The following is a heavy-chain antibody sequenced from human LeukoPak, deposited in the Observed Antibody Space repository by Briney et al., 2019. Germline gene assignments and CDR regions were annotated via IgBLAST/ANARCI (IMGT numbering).Heavy chain of an antibody. CDR1: GFAFRSQD. J-gene: IGHJ6*02. D-gene: IGHD1-1*01. Sequence: GGSLRLSCAASGFAFRSQDMGWVRQAPGKGLEWVSAVSDSGDRTYYVDSVKGRFTISRDNARDSLYLQMNSLRAEDTAVYYCATRSSRVPYGMDVWGQGTTVTVSS. V-gene: IGHV3-23*01. CDR2: VSDSGDRT. CDR3: ATRSSRVPYGMDV.